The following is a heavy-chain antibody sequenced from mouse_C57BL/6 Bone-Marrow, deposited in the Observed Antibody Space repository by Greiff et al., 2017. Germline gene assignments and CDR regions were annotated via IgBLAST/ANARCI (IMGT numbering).Heavy chain of an antibody. V-gene: IGHV5-12*01. J-gene: IGHJ2*01. CDR1: GFTFSDYY. CDR2: ISNGGGST. D-gene: IGHD4-1*02. CDR3: ARRTFNFFFDA. Sequence: EVQLVESGGGLVQPGGSLKLSCAASGFTFSDYYMSWVRQTPEKRLEWVAYISNGGGSTYYPDTVKGRFTISRDNAKNTLYLQMSRLKSEDTAMYYCARRTFNFFFDAWGQGTTLTVSS.